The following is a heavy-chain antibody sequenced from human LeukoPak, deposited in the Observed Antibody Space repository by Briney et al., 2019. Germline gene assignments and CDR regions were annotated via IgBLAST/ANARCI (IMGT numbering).Heavy chain of an antibody. J-gene: IGHJ4*02. CDR2: IYTSGST. Sequence: SETLSLTCTVSGGSISSYYWSWIRQPPGKGLEWIGYIYTSGSTNYNPSLKSRVTISVDTSKNQFSLKLSSVTAADTAVYYCARLLAVADIFDYWGQGTLVTVSS. D-gene: IGHD6-19*01. CDR3: ARLLAVADIFDY. V-gene: IGHV4-4*09. CDR1: GGSISSYY.